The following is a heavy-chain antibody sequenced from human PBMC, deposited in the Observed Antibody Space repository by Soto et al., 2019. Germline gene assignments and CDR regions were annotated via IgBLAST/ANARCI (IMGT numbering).Heavy chain of an antibody. CDR2: YDLEKGDT. CDR1: GYSLTELS. D-gene: IGHD3-16*01. J-gene: IGHJ4*02. V-gene: IGHV1-24*01. Sequence: GASVNVSCKVSGYSLTELSIQWVRQAPGEGLEGMGGYDLEKGDTIYAQKFQGRVTMTEDSPADTPNMQLRSLRSEDTAVYYCAIEVGRSNQFGLWGQGTMVTVSS. CDR3: AIEVGRSNQFGL.